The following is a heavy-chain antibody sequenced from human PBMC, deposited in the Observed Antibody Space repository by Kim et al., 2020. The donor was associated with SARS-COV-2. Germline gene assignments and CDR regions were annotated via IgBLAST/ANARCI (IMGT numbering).Heavy chain of an antibody. CDR3: ARFPFRNDYSKPFDY. J-gene: IGHJ4*02. D-gene: IGHD4-4*01. V-gene: IGHV1-2*06. CDR2: INPNSGGT. CDR1: GYTFTGYY. Sequence: ASVKVSCKASGYTFTGYYMHWVRQAPGQGLEWMGRINPNSGGTNYAQKFQGRVTMTRDTSISTAYMELSRLRSDDTAVYYCARFPFRNDYSKPFDYWGQGTLVTVSP.